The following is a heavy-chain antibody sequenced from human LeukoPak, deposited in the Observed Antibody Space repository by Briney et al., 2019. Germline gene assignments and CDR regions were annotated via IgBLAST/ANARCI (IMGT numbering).Heavy chain of an antibody. V-gene: IGHV1-18*01. Sequence: ASVKVSCKASGYTFTSYGISWVRQAPGQGLEWMGWISAYNGNTNYAQKLQGRVTMTTDTSTSTAYMELRGLRSDDTAVYYCARLELLWIGELLLGADFDYWGQGTLVTVSS. CDR3: ARLELLWIGELLLGADFDY. CDR1: GYTFTSYG. J-gene: IGHJ4*02. CDR2: ISAYNGNT. D-gene: IGHD3-10*01.